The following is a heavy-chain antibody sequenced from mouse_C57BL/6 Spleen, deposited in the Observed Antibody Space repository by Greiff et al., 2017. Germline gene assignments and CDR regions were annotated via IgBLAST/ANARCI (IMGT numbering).Heavy chain of an antibody. CDR1: GYTFTSYG. CDR3: ARDYGSNYGFAY. Sequence: QVQLQQSGAELARPGASVKLSCKTSGYTFTSYGISWVKQRTGQGLEWIGEIYPRSGNTYYNEKFKGKATLTADKSSSTAYMELRSLTSEDSAVYLCARDYGSNYGFAYWGQGTLGTVSA. CDR2: IYPRSGNT. V-gene: IGHV1-81*01. J-gene: IGHJ3*01. D-gene: IGHD1-1*01.